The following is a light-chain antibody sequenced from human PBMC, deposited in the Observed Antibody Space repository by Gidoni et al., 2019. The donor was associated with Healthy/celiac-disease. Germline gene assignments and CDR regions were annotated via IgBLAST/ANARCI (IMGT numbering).Light chain of an antibody. Sequence: SSLSASVGDRVTITCQASQDISNYLNWYQQKPGKAPKLLIYDASNLETGVPSRFSGSGSGTDFTFTISSLQPEDIATYYCQQYDNLGYTFGQXTKLEIK. CDR3: QQYDNLGYT. J-gene: IGKJ2*01. CDR1: QDISNY. CDR2: DAS. V-gene: IGKV1-33*01.